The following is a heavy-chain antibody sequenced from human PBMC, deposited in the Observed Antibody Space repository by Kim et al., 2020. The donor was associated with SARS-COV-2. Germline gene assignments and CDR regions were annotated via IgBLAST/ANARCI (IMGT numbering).Heavy chain of an antibody. J-gene: IGHJ4*02. D-gene: IGHD5-12*01. V-gene: IGHV3-13*01. CDR3: ARLYSGYGSGVDY. Sequence: YPGSVKGRFTISRENAKNSLYLQMNSLRAGDTAVYYCARLYSGYGSGVDYWGQGTLVTVSS.